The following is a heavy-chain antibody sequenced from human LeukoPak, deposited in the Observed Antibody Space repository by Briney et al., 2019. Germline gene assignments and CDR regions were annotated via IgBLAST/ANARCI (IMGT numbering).Heavy chain of an antibody. CDR2: IKSKTDGGTT. D-gene: IGHD2-8*01. CDR3: TTAARGYCTNGVCYTNYYYGMDV. J-gene: IGHJ6*02. CDR1: GFTFSNAW. Sequence: GGSLRLSCAASGFTFSNAWMSWVRQAPEKGLEWVGRIKSKTDGGTTDYAAPVKGRFTISRDDSKNTLYLQMNSLKTEDTAVYYCTTAARGYCTNGVCYTNYYYGMDVWGQGTTVTVSS. V-gene: IGHV3-15*01.